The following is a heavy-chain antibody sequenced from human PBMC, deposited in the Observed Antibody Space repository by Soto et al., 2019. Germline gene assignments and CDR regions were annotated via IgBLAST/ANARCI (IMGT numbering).Heavy chain of an antibody. CDR2: IRSKADNYAT. J-gene: IGHJ6*02. Sequence: GGSLRLSCAASGFNFSGSAIHWVRQASGKGLEWVGRIRSKADNYATAFAASVKDRFTISRDDSRNTAYLQMNSLKTEDTALYYCTIAVHGSRDYYGMDVWGQGTTVTVSS. CDR1: GFNFSGSA. V-gene: IGHV3-73*01. D-gene: IGHD6-19*01. CDR3: TIAVHGSRDYYGMDV.